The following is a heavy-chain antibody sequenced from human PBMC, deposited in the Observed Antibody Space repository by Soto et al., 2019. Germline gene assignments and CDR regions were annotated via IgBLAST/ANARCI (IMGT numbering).Heavy chain of an antibody. D-gene: IGHD5-18*01. V-gene: IGHV3-30-3*01. J-gene: IGHJ6*02. CDR3: ARDQLGGWIQLWLQVYGMDV. Sequence: GGSLRLSCAASGFTFSSYAMHWVRQAPGKGLEWVAVISYDGSNKYYADSVKGRFTISRDNSKNTLYLQMNSLRAEDTAVYYCARDQLGGWIQLWLQVYGMDVWGQGTTVTVSS. CDR2: ISYDGSNK. CDR1: GFTFSSYA.